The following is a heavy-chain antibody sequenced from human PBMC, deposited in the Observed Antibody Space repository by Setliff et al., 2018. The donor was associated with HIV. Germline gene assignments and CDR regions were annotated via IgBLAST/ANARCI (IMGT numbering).Heavy chain of an antibody. V-gene: IGHV4-59*12. CDR2: TYNSENI. CDR3: ARGGYNYGIQYFQH. J-gene: IGHJ1*01. Sequence: SETLSLTCSMSNGSINDYYWSWIRQSPGKGLEWIGSTYNSENINYNPSLKSRVTISMDTSKNQFSLNLNSVTVADTAVYYCARGGYNYGIQYFQHWGQGTLVTVSS. D-gene: IGHD5-18*01. CDR1: NGSINDYY.